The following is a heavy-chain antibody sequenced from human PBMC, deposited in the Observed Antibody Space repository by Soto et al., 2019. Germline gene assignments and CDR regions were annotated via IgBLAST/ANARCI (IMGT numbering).Heavy chain of an antibody. J-gene: IGHJ6*02. CDR1: GASISSDDYY. CDR2: ISYSGST. Sequence: QVQLQEPGPGLVKPSQTLSLTCSISGASISSDDYYWSWFRQPPGKGLEWIGYISYSGSTYYNPSLKSRITISVDTSKTQFSLILSSVTAADTAVFYCAREVNNYYGMDVWGQGTTVTVSS. CDR3: AREVNNYYGMDV. V-gene: IGHV4-30-4*01.